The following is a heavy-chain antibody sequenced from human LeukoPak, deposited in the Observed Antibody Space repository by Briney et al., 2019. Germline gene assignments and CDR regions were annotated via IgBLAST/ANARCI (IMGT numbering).Heavy chain of an antibody. Sequence: SETLSLTCTVSGGSISSYYWSWIRQPPGKGLEWIGYIYYSGSTNYNPSLKSRVTISVDTSKNQFSLKLSSVTAADTAVYYCARYHYHDSSGYYYVDYWGQGTLVTVSS. CDR3: ARYHYHDSSGYYYVDY. J-gene: IGHJ4*02. CDR1: GGSISSYY. CDR2: IYYSGST. V-gene: IGHV4-59*01. D-gene: IGHD3-22*01.